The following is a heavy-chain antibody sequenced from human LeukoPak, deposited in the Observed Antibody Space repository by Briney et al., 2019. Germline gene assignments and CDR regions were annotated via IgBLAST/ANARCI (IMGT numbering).Heavy chain of an antibody. J-gene: IGHJ3*02. V-gene: IGHV4-31*03. CDR2: IYYSGST. Sequence: PSETLSLTCTVSGGSISSGSSYWGWIRQHPGKGLEWIGSIYYSGSTYYNPSLKSRLTVSMDTSKNQFSLKLTSVTAADTAVYFCATSRNVDQFDIWGQRTTVTVSS. D-gene: IGHD3/OR15-3a*01. CDR3: ATSRNVDQFDI. CDR1: GGSISSGSSY.